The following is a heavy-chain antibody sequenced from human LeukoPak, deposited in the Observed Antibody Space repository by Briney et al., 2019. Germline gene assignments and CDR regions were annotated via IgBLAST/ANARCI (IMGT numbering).Heavy chain of an antibody. CDR2: IYYSGST. CDR3: ARGPYYDFWSGYWVY. V-gene: IGHV4-39*07. Sequence: SETLSLTCTVSGGSISSSSYYWGWIRQPPGKGLEWIGSIYYSGSTYYNPSLKSQVTISVDTSKNQFSLKLSSVTAADTAVYYCARGPYYDFWSGYWVYWGQGTLVTVSS. J-gene: IGHJ4*02. D-gene: IGHD3-3*01. CDR1: GGSISSSSYY.